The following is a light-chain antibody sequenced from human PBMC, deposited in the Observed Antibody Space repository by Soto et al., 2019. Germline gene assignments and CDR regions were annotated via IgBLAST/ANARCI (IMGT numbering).Light chain of an antibody. Sequence: EILMTQSPATLSVSPGERATLSCRASQSVGSDLAWYQQKPGQAPRLLIYGASTRATGIPARFSGSGSGTDFTLTINNLQSDDFAVYYCQHYNNWPPWTFGQGTRVEIK. CDR1: QSVGSD. J-gene: IGKJ1*01. V-gene: IGKV3-15*01. CDR2: GAS. CDR3: QHYNNWPPWT.